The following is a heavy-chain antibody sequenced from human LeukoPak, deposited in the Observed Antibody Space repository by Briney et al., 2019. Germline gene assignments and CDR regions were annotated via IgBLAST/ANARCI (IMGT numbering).Heavy chain of an antibody. J-gene: IGHJ1*01. D-gene: IGHD6-13*01. V-gene: IGHV3-23*01. CDR1: GFTFSSYA. CDR2: ISGSGGST. Sequence: GGSLRSSCADPGFTFSSYAMSWVRQAPGKGLEWVSAISGSGGSTYYADSVKGRFTISIDNSKSTLYLQMNSLRAEDTAVYYCAKETIAAAGTKHFQHWGQGTLVTVSS. CDR3: AKETIAAAGTKHFQH.